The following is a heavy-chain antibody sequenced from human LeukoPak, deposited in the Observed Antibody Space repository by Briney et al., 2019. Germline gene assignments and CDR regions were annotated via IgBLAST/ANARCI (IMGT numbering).Heavy chain of an antibody. J-gene: IGHJ4*02. V-gene: IGHV1-2*02. CDR3: ARDRIAAAGTLFDY. CDR1: GYTFTGYY. D-gene: IGHD6-13*01. CDR2: INPNSGGT. Sequence: GASVKVSCKASGYTFTGYYMHWVRQAPGQGLEWMGWINPNSGGTNYAQKFQGRVTMTRDTSISTAYMELSRLRSDDTAVYYCARDRIAAAGTLFDYWGQGTLVTVSS.